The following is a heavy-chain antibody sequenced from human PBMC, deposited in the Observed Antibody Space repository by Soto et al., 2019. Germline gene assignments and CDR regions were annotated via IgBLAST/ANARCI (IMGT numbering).Heavy chain of an antibody. Sequence: QVQLQQWGAGLLKPSETLSLTCAVYGGSFSGYYWSWLRQPPGKGLEWIGEINHSGSTNYNPSLKGRVTISVDTSKIQCSLKLSSVTAADMAVYYCASRPGYCSGGSCRNDWFVPWGQGTLVTVSS. CDR1: GGSFSGYY. CDR2: INHSGST. D-gene: IGHD2-15*01. CDR3: ASRPGYCSGGSCRNDWFVP. V-gene: IGHV4-34*01. J-gene: IGHJ5*02.